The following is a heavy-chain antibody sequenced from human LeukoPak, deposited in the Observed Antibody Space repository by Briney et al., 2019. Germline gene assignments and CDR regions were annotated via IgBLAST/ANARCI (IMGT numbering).Heavy chain of an antibody. CDR2: IYASGDR. Sequence: PSETLSLTCTVSGDSISTYYWSWIRQPAGKGLEWIGRIYASGDRNYNPSLKSRVTMPVDTSNNQFFLNLDSLTAADTAVYYCARGGDYFDSSRFYSFDYWGQGILVTVSS. CDR3: ARGGDYFDSSRFYSFDY. CDR1: GDSISTYY. V-gene: IGHV4-4*07. J-gene: IGHJ4*02. D-gene: IGHD3-22*01.